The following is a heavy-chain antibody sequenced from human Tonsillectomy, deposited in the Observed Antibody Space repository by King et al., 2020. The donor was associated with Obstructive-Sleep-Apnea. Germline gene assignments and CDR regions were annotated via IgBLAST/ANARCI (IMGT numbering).Heavy chain of an antibody. Sequence: VQLVESGGGVVQPGRSLRLSCAASGFTLSGDAMHWVRQAPGKGLEGVAVISYDGSNKYHADSVKGRFTISRDNHNNRLYLQMNSLTPADTAVYHFARDEYGDFSLFSGLDFWGQGTAVIVSS. CDR1: GFTLSGDA. V-gene: IGHV3-30*04. CDR3: ARDEYGDFSLFSGLDF. J-gene: IGHJ6*02. CDR2: ISYDGSNK. D-gene: IGHD4-17*01.